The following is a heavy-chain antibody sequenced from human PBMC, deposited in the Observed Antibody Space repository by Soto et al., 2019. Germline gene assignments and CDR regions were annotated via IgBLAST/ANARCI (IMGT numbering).Heavy chain of an antibody. CDR1: GGTFSSYA. V-gene: IGHV1-69*13. J-gene: IGHJ6*02. D-gene: IGHD2-2*01. Sequence: SVKVSCKASGGTFSSYAISWVRRAPGQGLEWMGGIIPIFGTANYAQKFQGRVTITADESTSTAYMELSSLRSEDTAVYYCARDTGLDCSSTSCYFGDYYYYGMDVWGQGTTVTVSS. CDR3: ARDTGLDCSSTSCYFGDYYYYGMDV. CDR2: IIPIFGTA.